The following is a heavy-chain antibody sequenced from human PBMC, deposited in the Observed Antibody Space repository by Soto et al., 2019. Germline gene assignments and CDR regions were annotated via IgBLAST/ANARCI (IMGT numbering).Heavy chain of an antibody. CDR3: ARSRNGAVPDSINF. Sequence: PGGSLRLSCAASGFTFSRYAMHWVRQAPGEGLEWVAVISRDGSNKYYGGSVKGRFTVSRDNSNNTLYLSMTSLRPDDTAVFYCARSRNGAVPDSINFWGQGTLVTVSS. D-gene: IGHD2-8*01. CDR1: GFTFSRYA. V-gene: IGHV3-30-3*01. J-gene: IGHJ4*02. CDR2: ISRDGSNK.